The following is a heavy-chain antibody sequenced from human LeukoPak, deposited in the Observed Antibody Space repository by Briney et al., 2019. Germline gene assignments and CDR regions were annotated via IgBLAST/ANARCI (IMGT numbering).Heavy chain of an antibody. J-gene: IGHJ4*02. CDR1: GYTFTSYG. D-gene: IGHD3-9*01. CDR3: ARDRYFDWLSHPCFDY. Sequence: ASVKVSCKASGYTFTSYGISWVRQAPGQGLEWMGWINPNSGGTNYAQKFKGRVTMTRDTSISTAYMELSRLRSDDTAVYYCARDRYFDWLSHPCFDYWGQGTLVTVSS. V-gene: IGHV1-2*02. CDR2: INPNSGGT.